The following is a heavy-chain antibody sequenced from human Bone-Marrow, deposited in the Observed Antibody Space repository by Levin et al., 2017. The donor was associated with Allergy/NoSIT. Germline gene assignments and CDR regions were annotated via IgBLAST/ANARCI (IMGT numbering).Heavy chain of an antibody. J-gene: IGHJ4*02. CDR2: IYYSGST. V-gene: IGHV4-30-4*01. D-gene: IGHD3-22*01. CDR1: GGSISSGDYY. CDR3: ARVFKDYDSSGYGLDY. Sequence: NASETLSLTCTVSGGSISSGDYYWSWIRQPPGKGLEWIGYIYYSGSTYYNPSLKSRVTISVDTSKNQFSLKLSSVTAADTAVYYGARVFKDYDSSGYGLDYWGQGTLVTVSS.